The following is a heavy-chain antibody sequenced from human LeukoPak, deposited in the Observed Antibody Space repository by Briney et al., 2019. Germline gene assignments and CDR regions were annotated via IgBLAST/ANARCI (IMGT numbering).Heavy chain of an antibody. D-gene: IGHD2-2*01. V-gene: IGHV1-2*02. Sequence: ASVKVSCKASGYTFTGYYMHWVRQAPGQGLEWMGWINPNSGGTNYAQKFQGRVTMTRDTSISTAYMELSRLRSDDTAVYYCARDASTSSGYYYGMDVWGQGTTVTVSS. CDR3: ARDASTSSGYYYGMDV. CDR2: INPNSGGT. J-gene: IGHJ6*02. CDR1: GYTFTGYY.